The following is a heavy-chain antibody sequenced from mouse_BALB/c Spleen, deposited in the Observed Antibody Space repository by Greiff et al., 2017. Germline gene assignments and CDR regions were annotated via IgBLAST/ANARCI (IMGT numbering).Heavy chain of an antibody. CDR2: ISNGGGST. J-gene: IGHJ4*01. Sequence: EVQGVESGGGLVQPGGSLKLSCAASGFTFSSYTMSWVRQTPEKRLEWVAYISNGGGSTYYPDTVKGRFTISRDNAKNTLYLQMSSLKSEDTAMYYCARHVHDGSPMDDWGQGTLVTVSS. V-gene: IGHV5-12-2*01. CDR1: GFTFSSYT. CDR3: ARHVHDGSPMDD. D-gene: IGHD2-3*01.